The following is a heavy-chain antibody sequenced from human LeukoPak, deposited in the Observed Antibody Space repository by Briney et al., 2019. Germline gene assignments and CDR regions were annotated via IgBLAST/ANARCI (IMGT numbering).Heavy chain of an antibody. V-gene: IGHV3-21*01. J-gene: IGHJ3*02. CDR3: ARDRIAAARSGAFDS. Sequence: GGSLRLSCAASGFTFSSYSMNWVRQAPGKGLEWVSTISSSSSYIYYADSVKGRLTIFRDNAKNSLYLQMTSLRAEDTAVYYCARDRIAAARSGAFDSWGQGTMVTVSS. CDR2: ISSSSSYI. CDR1: GFTFSSYS. D-gene: IGHD6-13*01.